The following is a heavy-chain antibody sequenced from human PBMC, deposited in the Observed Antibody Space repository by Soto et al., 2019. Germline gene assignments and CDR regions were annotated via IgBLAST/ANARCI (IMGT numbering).Heavy chain of an antibody. CDR2: INAGNGNT. J-gene: IGHJ4*02. V-gene: IGHV1-3*01. CDR1: GYTFTSYA. D-gene: IGHD6-6*01. CDR3: ARGEAARVPLQRY. Sequence: WASVKVSCKASGYTFTSYAMHWVRQAPGQRLEWMGWINAGNGNTKYSQKFQGRVTITRDTSASTAYMELSSLRSEDTAVYYCARGEAARVPLQRYWGQGTLVTVSS.